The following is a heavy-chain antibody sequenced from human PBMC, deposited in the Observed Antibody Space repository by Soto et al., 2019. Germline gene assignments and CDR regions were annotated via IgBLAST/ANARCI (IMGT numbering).Heavy chain of an antibody. CDR2: IKSKTDGGTT. Sequence: EVQLLESGGGLVQPGGSLRLSCAASGFTFSSYAMSWVRQAPGKGLEWVGRIKSKTDGGTTDYAAPVKGRFTISRDDSKNTLYLQMNSLKTEDTAVYYCTTDSDGANWFDPWGQGTLVTVSS. D-gene: IGHD3-16*01. CDR1: GFTFSSYA. V-gene: IGHV3-15*01. CDR3: TTDSDGANWFDP. J-gene: IGHJ5*02.